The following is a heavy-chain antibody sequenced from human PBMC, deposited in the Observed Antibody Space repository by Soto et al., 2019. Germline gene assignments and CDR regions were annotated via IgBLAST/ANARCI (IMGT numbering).Heavy chain of an antibody. V-gene: IGHV4-34*01. Sequence: PSDTLFLTCAVYGGSFSGYYWSWIRQPPGKGLEWIGEINHSGSTNYNPSLKSRVTISVDTSKNQFSLKLSSVTAADTAVYYCARGLAVAGPYYFDYWGQGTLVNVSS. D-gene: IGHD6-19*01. J-gene: IGHJ4*02. CDR3: ARGLAVAGPYYFDY. CDR2: INHSGST. CDR1: GGSFSGYY.